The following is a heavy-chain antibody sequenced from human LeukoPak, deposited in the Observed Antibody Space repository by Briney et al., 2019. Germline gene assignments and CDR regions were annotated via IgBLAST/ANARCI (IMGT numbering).Heavy chain of an antibody. CDR2: FYDGSKT. V-gene: IGHV3-53*01. CDR3: ASPSGGGYVWC. J-gene: IGHJ4*02. D-gene: IGHD5-12*01. Sequence: GGSLRLSCAASGFSDSSRSMSWVRQAPGKGLEWVSVFYDGSKTYYADSVKGRLTISRDNSKNTLYLQMNSLRAEDTAVYYCASPSGGGYVWCWGQGTLVTVSS. CDR1: GFSDSSRS.